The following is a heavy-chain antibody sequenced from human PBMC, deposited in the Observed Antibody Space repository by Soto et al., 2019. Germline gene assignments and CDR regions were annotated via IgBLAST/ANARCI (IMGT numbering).Heavy chain of an antibody. CDR3: AKNARRDDYWDFDY. Sequence: GGSLRLSCAASGFTFSSYSMNWVRQAPGKGLEWVSGVFGDGSATYYADSVKGRFTISRDNSKNTLYLQMNSLRAEDTAVYYCAKNARRDDYWDFDYWGQGTLVTVSS. D-gene: IGHD4-17*01. CDR2: VFGDGSAT. V-gene: IGHV3-23*01. J-gene: IGHJ4*02. CDR1: GFTFSSYS.